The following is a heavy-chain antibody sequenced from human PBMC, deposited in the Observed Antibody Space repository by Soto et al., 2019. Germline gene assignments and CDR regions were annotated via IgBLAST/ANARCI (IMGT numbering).Heavy chain of an antibody. V-gene: IGHV4-34*01. D-gene: IGHD5-18*01. CDR2: INHSGST. CDR1: GGSFSGYY. J-gene: IGHJ5*02. Sequence: XASLSLTCAVCGGSFSGYYWSGIRQPPGKGLEWIGEINHSGSTNYNPSLKSRVTISVDTSKNQFSLKLSSVTAADTAVYYCARAKVGIQLWLHWFDPWGQGTLVTVSS. CDR3: ARAKVGIQLWLHWFDP.